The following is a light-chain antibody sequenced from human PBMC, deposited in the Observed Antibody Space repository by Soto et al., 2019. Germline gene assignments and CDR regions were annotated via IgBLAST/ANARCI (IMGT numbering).Light chain of an antibody. CDR1: QTIDNT. Sequence: VLTHSPSTLHLSPGERATLSCRASQTIDNTLAWYQRKPGQTTRLLIYDASTRATGIPARFSGSGSGTDFTLTISGLQSEDFAVYYCQQYNKWPQTFGQGTKVDIK. CDR3: QQYNKWPQT. V-gene: IGKV3-15*01. CDR2: DAS. J-gene: IGKJ1*01.